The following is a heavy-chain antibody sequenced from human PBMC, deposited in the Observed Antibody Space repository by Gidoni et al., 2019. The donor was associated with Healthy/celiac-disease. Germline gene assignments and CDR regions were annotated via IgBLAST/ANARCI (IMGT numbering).Heavy chain of an antibody. V-gene: IGHV3-23*01. CDR1: TFSSYA. CDR2: ISGSGGST. Sequence: TFSSYAMSWVRQAPGKGLEWVSAISGSGGSTYYADSVKGRFTISRDNSKNTLYLQMNSLRAEDTAVYYCAKDRTSFDYWGQGTLVTVSS. J-gene: IGHJ4*02. CDR3: AKDRTSFDY.